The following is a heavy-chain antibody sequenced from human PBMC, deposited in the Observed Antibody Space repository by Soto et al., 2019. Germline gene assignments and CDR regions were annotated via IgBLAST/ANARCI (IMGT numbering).Heavy chain of an antibody. CDR1: GGSISSSSYY. V-gene: IGHV4-39*01. Sequence: SETLSLTCTVSGGSISSSSYYWGWIRQPPGKGLEWIGSIYYSGSTYYNPSLKSRVTISVDTSKNQFSLKVTSLTAADTAVYYCASRDPGTSVDYWGQGTLVTVSS. CDR3: ASRDPGTSVDY. CDR2: IYYSGST. J-gene: IGHJ4*02. D-gene: IGHD1-7*01.